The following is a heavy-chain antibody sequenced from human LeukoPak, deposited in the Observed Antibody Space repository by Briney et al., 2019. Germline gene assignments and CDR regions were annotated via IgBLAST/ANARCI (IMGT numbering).Heavy chain of an antibody. CDR2: INPSGGST. J-gene: IGHJ4*02. CDR3: ARMFTSYYYDSSGYWIGPLDY. Sequence: ASVKVSCKASGYTFTSYYMHWVRQAPGQGLEWMGIINPSGGSTSYAQKFQGRVTMTRDTSTSTVYMELSSLRSEDTAVYYCARMFTSYYYDSSGYWIGPLDYWGQGTLVTVS. D-gene: IGHD3-22*01. V-gene: IGHV1-46*01. CDR1: GYTFTSYY.